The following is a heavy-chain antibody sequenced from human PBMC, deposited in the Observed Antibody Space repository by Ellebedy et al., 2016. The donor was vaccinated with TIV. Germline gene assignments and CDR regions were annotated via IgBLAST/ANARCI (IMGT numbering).Heavy chain of an antibody. Sequence: GESLKISXAASGFTFSSYAMSWVRQAPGKGLEWVSAISGSGGSTYYADSVKGRFTISRDNSKNTLYLQMNSLRAEDTAVSNCARGQGAARRYYYGMDVWGQGTTVTVSS. J-gene: IGHJ6*02. V-gene: IGHV3-23*01. CDR2: ISGSGGST. CDR1: GFTFSSYA. CDR3: ARGQGAARRYYYGMDV. D-gene: IGHD6-6*01.